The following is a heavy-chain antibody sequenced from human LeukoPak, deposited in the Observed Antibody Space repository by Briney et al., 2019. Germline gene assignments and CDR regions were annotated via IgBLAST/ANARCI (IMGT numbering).Heavy chain of an antibody. D-gene: IGHD7-27*01. V-gene: IGHV1-2*02. CDR3: ARGPATGDFDY. CDR2: INPNSGGT. Sequence: ASVTVSCKASGYTFTAIYIHWVRQTPGQGLEWMGWINPNSGGTNFAQKFQGRVTMTRDTSISTAYMELSRLGSDDTAVYYCARGPATGDFDYWGQGTLGTVSS. CDR1: GYTFTAIY. J-gene: IGHJ4*02.